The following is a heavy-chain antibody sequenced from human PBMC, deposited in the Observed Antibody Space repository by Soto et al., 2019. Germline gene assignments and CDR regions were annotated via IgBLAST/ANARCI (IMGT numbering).Heavy chain of an antibody. Sequence: QVQLVQSGAEVRKPGASVKVSCKASGFPFTSLDINWVRQAPGQGLEWVGYMTPSGYIGFAQKFRGRVSMTRDAATSTVSTELSSLRSDDTAVYYCARYQEAAAFNDWGQGTLVTVSS. J-gene: IGHJ4*02. V-gene: IGHV1-8*01. CDR1: GFPFTSLD. CDR2: MTPSGYI. CDR3: ARYQEAAAFND. D-gene: IGHD6-25*01.